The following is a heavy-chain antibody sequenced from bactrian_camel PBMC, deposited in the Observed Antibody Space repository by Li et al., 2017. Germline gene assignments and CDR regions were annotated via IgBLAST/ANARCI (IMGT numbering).Heavy chain of an antibody. Sequence: HVQLVESGGGSVQTGGSLKLSCVASGYSDGKYVMGWFRQAPGKKREVVAAIYTGSDVTKYGDSVKGRFTISQDRTNNTVILEMNSLKPEDTAMYYCAAGFCPWSVDIPRTSAFTYWGRGTQVTVS. D-gene: IGHD8*01. V-gene: IGHV3S54*01. CDR2: IYTGSDVT. CDR1: GYSDGKYV. CDR3: AAGFCPWSVDIPRTSAFTY. J-gene: IGHJ4*01.